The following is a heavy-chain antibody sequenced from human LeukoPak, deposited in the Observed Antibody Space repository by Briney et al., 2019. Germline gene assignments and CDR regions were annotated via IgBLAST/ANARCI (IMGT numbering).Heavy chain of an antibody. CDR2: INPNSGDT. V-gene: IGHV1-2*06. D-gene: IGHD1-26*01. Sequence: ASVKVSCRASGYTFTGYHMHWVRQAPGQGLEWMGRINPNSGDTNYAQKFQGRVTMTRDTSISTAYMELSRLRSDDTAVYYCARGEWELLLVYWGQGTLVTVSS. J-gene: IGHJ4*02. CDR1: GYTFTGYH. CDR3: ARGEWELLLVY.